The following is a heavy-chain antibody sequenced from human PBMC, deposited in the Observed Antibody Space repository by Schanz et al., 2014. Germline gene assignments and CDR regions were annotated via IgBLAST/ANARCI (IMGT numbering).Heavy chain of an antibody. J-gene: IGHJ6*02. D-gene: IGHD2-2*02. CDR3: AKHLYQYNYYGMDV. CDR1: GYTFSSNA. Sequence: EVQLVESGGGLVQPGGSLRLSCAASGYTFSSNAMSWVRQAPGKGLEWVSTISGSGGSTYYADSVKGRFTISRDNSKNTLSLQLNSLRADDTAVYYGAKHLYQYNYYGMDVWGQGTTVTVSS. CDR2: ISGSGGST. V-gene: IGHV3-23*04.